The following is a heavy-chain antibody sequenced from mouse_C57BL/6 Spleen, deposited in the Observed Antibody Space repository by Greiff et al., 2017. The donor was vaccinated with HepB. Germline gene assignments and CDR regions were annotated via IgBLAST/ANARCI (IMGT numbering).Heavy chain of an antibody. V-gene: IGHV1-42*01. J-gene: IGHJ2*01. CDR1: GYSFTGYY. CDR3: ARLGFDY. D-gene: IGHD4-1*01. Sequence: VQLQQSGPELVKPGASVKISCKASGYSFTGYYMNWVKQSPEKSLEWIGEINPSTGGTTYNQKFKAKATLTVDKSSSTAYMQLKSLTSEDSAVYYCARLGFDYWGQGTTLTVSS. CDR2: INPSTGGT.